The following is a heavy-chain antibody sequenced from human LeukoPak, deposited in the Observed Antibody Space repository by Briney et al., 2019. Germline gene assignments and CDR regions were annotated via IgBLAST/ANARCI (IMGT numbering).Heavy chain of an antibody. D-gene: IGHD3-22*01. V-gene: IGHV3-21*01. CDR1: GFTFSSYS. J-gene: IGHJ4*02. CDR3: ARESVGYYYDSSGPGGY. CDR2: ISSSSSYI. Sequence: GGSLRLSCAASGFTFSSYSMNWVRRAPGKGLEWVSSISSSSSYIYYADSVKGRFTISRDNAKNSLYLQMNSLRAEDTAVYYCARESVGYYYDSSGPGGYWGQGTLVTVSS.